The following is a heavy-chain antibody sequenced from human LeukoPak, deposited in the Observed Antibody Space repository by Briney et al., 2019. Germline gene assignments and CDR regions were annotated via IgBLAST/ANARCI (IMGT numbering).Heavy chain of an antibody. Sequence: SETLSLTCTVSGGSISSYYWSWIRQPPGKGLEWIGYIYYSGSTNYNPSLKSRVTISVDTSKNQFSLKLSSVTAADTAVYYCARWERGYSYGYSLYWGQGTLVTVSS. J-gene: IGHJ4*02. CDR1: GGSISSYY. CDR2: IYYSGST. D-gene: IGHD5-18*01. V-gene: IGHV4-59*01. CDR3: ARWERGYSYGYSLY.